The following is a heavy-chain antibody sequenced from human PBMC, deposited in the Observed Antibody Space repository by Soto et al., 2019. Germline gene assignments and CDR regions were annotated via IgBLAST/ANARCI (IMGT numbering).Heavy chain of an antibody. Sequence: GGSLRLSCAPSGFTFSSYGMHWVRQAPGKGQEWVAVISYDGSNKYYADSVKGRFTISRDNSKNTLYLQMNSLIAEDTAVYYCAKDLGYCTIGVCYPPEYYYYYYYMDVWGKGTTVTVSS. D-gene: IGHD2-8*01. CDR3: AKDLGYCTIGVCYPPEYYYYYYYMDV. V-gene: IGHV3-30*18. CDR1: GFTFSSYG. CDR2: ISYDGSNK. J-gene: IGHJ6*03.